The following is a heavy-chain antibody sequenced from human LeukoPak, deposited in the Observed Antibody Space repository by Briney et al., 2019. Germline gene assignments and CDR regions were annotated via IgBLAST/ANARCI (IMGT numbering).Heavy chain of an antibody. J-gene: IGHJ4*02. Sequence: PSETLSLTWAVYGGSFSGYYWSWIRQPPGKGLEWIGEINHSGSTNYNPSLKSRVTISVDTSKNQFSLKLSSVTAADTAVYYCARGSRRQIAVADKRGYYFDYWGQGTLVTVSS. CDR2: INHSGST. D-gene: IGHD6-19*01. CDR1: GGSFSGYY. V-gene: IGHV4-34*01. CDR3: ARGSRRQIAVADKRGYYFDY.